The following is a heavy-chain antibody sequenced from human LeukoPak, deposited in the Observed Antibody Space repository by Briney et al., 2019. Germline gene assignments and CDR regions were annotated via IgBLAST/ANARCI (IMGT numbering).Heavy chain of an antibody. V-gene: IGHV4-30-4*01. D-gene: IGHD3-22*01. CDR2: IYYSGST. CDR3: AREGKNYYDSSGYHPDY. J-gene: IGHJ4*02. CDR1: GGSISSGDYY. Sequence: SQTLSLTCTVSGGSISSGDYYWSWIRQPPGKGLEWIGYIYYSGSTYYNPSLKSRVTISVDTSKNQFSLKLSSVTAADTAVYYCAREGKNYYDSSGYHPDYWGQGTLVTVSS.